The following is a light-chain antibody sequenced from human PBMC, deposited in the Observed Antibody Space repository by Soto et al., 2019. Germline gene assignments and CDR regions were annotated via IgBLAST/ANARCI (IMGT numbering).Light chain of an antibody. J-gene: IGKJ3*01. CDR3: QNYKSAPFT. V-gene: IGKV1-27*01. CDR1: QGISYY. Sequence: DIQMTQSPPSLSASVGDSVTITCRASQGISYYLAWYQQRPGKVPKLLVYAASTLQSGVPTRFIGGGSGTDFSPTINSLQPEDFGTYYCQNYKSAPFTFGPGTKVDL. CDR2: AAS.